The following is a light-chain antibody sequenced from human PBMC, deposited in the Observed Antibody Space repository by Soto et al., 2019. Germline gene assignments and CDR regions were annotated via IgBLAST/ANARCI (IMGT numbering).Light chain of an antibody. CDR1: QSISRN. Sequence: DIQMTQSPSSLYASVGDRVTITCRASQSISRNLNWYQHKQGKAPKLLIYAASSLQNGVPSRFSGSGSGTDVTLSISSLQPEDFANYYCQQSYTTVSITFGQGTRLEIK. J-gene: IGKJ5*01. CDR3: QQSYTTVSIT. CDR2: AAS. V-gene: IGKV1-39*01.